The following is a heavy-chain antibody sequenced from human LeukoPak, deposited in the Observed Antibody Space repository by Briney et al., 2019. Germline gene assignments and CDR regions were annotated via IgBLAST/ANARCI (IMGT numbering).Heavy chain of an antibody. V-gene: IGHV1-8*03. J-gene: IGHJ5*02. Sequence: ASVKVSCKASGYTFTGYYMHWVRQATGQGLEWMGWMNPNSGNTGYAQKFQGRVTITRNTSISTAYMELSSLRSEDTAVYYCARTPVRGVMNWFDPWGQGTLVTVSS. CDR1: GYTFTGYY. CDR3: ARTPVRGVMNWFDP. D-gene: IGHD3-10*01. CDR2: MNPNSGNT.